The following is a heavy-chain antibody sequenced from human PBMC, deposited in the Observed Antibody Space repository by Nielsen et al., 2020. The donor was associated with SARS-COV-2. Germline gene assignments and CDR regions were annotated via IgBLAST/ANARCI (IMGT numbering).Heavy chain of an antibody. J-gene: IGHJ3*02. Sequence: SETLSLTCTVSGGSISSYYWSWIRQPPGKGLEWIGYIYYSGSTYYNPSLKSRVTISVDTSKNQFSLKLSSVTAADTAVYYCARRGLGYYDILTGYSGDAFDIWGQGTMVTVSS. CDR3: ARRGLGYYDILTGYSGDAFDI. CDR2: IYYSGST. CDR1: GGSISSYY. V-gene: IGHV4-59*08. D-gene: IGHD3-9*01.